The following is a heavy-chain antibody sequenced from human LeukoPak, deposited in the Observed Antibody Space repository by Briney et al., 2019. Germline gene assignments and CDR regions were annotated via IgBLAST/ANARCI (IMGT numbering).Heavy chain of an antibody. CDR2: ISHEGSEK. Sequence: PGGSLRLSCTASGFTFSSSGMHWVRQAPGTGLEWVAFISHEGSEKYYADSVKGRFTISRDNSKNTLYLQMNTLRVEDTAVYYCAKDLGMGGGSCFHHWGQGILVTVSS. CDR1: GFTFSSSG. J-gene: IGHJ5*02. V-gene: IGHV3-30*18. CDR3: AKDLGMGGGSCFHH. D-gene: IGHD2-15*01.